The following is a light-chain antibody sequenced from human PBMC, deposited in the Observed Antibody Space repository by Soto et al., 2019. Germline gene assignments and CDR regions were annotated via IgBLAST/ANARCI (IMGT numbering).Light chain of an antibody. CDR1: SSDVVGYNY. CDR3: SSYTTRNPRQIV. V-gene: IGLV2-14*01. CDR2: DVS. Sequence: QSVLTQPASVSGSPGQSISISCTGTSSDVVGYNYVSWYQQHPGKAPKFMIYDVSNRPSGVSNRFSGSKSDNTASLTISGLQAEDEADYYCSSYTTRNPRQIVFGTGNKVTVL. J-gene: IGLJ1*01.